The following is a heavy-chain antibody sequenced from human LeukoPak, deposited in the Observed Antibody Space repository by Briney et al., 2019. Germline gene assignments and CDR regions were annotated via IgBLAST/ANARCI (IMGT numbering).Heavy chain of an antibody. CDR3: ARRRGYCSGGSCYFYFDY. CDR2: IYYSGST. V-gene: IGHV4-59*08. CDR1: GDSISTYY. Sequence: PSETLSLTCTVSGVSGDSISTYYWSWIRQPPGKGLEWIGYIYYSGSTNYNPSLKSRVTISVDTSKNQFSLKLSSVTAADTAVYYCARRRGYCSGGSCYFYFDYWGQGTLVTVSS. J-gene: IGHJ4*02. D-gene: IGHD2-15*01.